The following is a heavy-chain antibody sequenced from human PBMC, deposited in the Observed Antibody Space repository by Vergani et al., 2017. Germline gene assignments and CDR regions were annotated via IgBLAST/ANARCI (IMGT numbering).Heavy chain of an antibody. J-gene: IGHJ6*03. Sequence: QVQLVQSGAEVKKPGSSVKVSCKASGGTFSSYAISWVRQAPGQGLEWMGGIIPIFGTANYAQKFQGRVTITADESTSTAYMELSSLRSEDTAVYYCAIARGAVTTMEAYYYYMDVWGKGTTVTVSS. D-gene: IGHD4-11*01. CDR1: GGTFSSYA. V-gene: IGHV1-69*01. CDR2: IIPIFGTA. CDR3: AIARGAVTTMEAYYYYMDV.